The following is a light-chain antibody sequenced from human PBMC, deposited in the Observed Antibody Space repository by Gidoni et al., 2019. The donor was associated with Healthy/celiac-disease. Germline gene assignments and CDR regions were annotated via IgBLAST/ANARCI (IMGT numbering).Light chain of an antibody. CDR3: QQSYSTLT. CDR1: QSIISY. J-gene: IGKJ3*01. CDR2: AAS. Sequence: DIQMTQSPSSLSASVGARVTITCRASQSIISYLNWYQQKPGKAPKLMIYAASSLQSGVPSRFSGSGSGTDFTLTISRLQPEDFATYYCQQSYSTLTFGPGTKVDIK. V-gene: IGKV1-39*01.